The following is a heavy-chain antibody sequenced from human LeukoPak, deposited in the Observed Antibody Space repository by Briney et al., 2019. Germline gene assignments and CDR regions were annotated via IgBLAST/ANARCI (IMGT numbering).Heavy chain of an antibody. CDR1: GFTFSRYA. V-gene: IGHV3-21*05. CDR3: ARDTFQPGLIDS. Sequence: GGSLRLSCAASGFTFSRYAMNWVRQAPGKGLQWVSYINTDSSDIHYADSVKGRFTISRDNARNTLYLQLSGLRAEDSAVYYCARDTFQPGLIDSWGQGTLVTVSS. CDR2: INTDSSDI. J-gene: IGHJ4*02. D-gene: IGHD2-2*01.